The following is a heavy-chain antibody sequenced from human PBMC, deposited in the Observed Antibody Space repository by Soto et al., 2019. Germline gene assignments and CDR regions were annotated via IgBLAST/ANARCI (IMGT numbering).Heavy chain of an antibody. D-gene: IGHD2-21*02. J-gene: IGHJ5*02. Sequence: GGSLRLSCAASGFTFSSYWMHWVRQAPGKGLVWVSRINGDGSTTSYADSVKGRFTISRDNAKNTLYLQMNSLRAEDTAVYYCARDLTGDGSSWGQGTLVTVS. CDR1: GFTFSSYW. CDR3: ARDLTGDGSS. V-gene: IGHV3-74*01. CDR2: INGDGSTT.